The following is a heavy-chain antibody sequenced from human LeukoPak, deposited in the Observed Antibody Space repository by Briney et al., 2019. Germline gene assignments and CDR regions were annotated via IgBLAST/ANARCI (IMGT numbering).Heavy chain of an antibody. CDR1: GFTLSSYW. D-gene: IGHD6-6*01. J-gene: IGHJ3*01. Sequence: PGGSLRLSCAASGFTLSSYWMHWVRQAPGKGPVWVSRINSDGSTTSYADSVKGRFTISRDNAKNTLYLQMNSLRAEDTAVYYCARSSYSSSSSVWGQGTMVTVSS. V-gene: IGHV3-74*01. CDR2: INSDGSTT. CDR3: ARSSYSSSSSV.